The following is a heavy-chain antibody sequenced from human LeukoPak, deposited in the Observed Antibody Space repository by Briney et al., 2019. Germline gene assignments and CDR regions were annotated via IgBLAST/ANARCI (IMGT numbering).Heavy chain of an antibody. CDR2: ISSSSSYI. Sequence: PGGSLRLSCAASGSTFSSYSMNWVRQAPGKGLEWVSSISSSSSYIYYADSVKGRFTISRDNAKNSLYLQMNSLRAEDTAVYYCARVATYYYDSSGYCHDYWGQGTLVTVSS. J-gene: IGHJ4*02. D-gene: IGHD3-22*01. V-gene: IGHV3-21*01. CDR3: ARVATYYYDSSGYCHDY. CDR1: GSTFSSYS.